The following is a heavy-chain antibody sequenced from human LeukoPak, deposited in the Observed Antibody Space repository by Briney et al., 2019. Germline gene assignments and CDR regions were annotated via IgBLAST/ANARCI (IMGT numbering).Heavy chain of an antibody. V-gene: IGHV3-7*01. J-gene: IGHJ6*02. CDR1: EFTFSDYW. D-gene: IGHD1-20*01. Sequence: PGGSLRLSCAASEFTFSDYWMSRVRQAPGKGPEWVANIKKDGSEEHYVDSVKGRFTVSRDNAKNSLFLQMNSLRVEDTAVYYCATYDNWVAGDVWGQGTTVSVSS. CDR3: ATYDNWVAGDV. CDR2: IKKDGSEE.